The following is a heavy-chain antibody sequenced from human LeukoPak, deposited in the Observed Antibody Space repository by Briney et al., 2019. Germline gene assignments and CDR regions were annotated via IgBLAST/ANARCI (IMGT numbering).Heavy chain of an antibody. Sequence: PSETLSLTCTVSGGSISSSSYYWGWIRQPPGKGLEWIASIYNSGSTYYNPSLKSRVTISVDTSKNQFSLKLSSVTAADTAVYYCARGFYCSSTSCYDWFDPWGQGTLVTVSS. J-gene: IGHJ5*02. D-gene: IGHD2-2*01. CDR1: GGSISSSSYY. V-gene: IGHV4-39*07. CDR2: IYNSGST. CDR3: ARGFYCSSTSCYDWFDP.